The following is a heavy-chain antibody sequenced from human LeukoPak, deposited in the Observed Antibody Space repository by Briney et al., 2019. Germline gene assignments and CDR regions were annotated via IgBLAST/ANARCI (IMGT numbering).Heavy chain of an antibody. Sequence: PGGSLRLSCAASGFIFSSYGMHWVRQAPGKGLEWVAFIRYDGSNTYYADSVKGRFTISRDNSKNTLYLQMNSLRGEDTAVYNCASIPHSSSWYYYYMDVWGKGTTVTISS. CDR2: IRYDGSNT. D-gene: IGHD6-13*01. CDR3: ASIPHSSSWYYYYMDV. J-gene: IGHJ6*03. V-gene: IGHV3-30*02. CDR1: GFIFSSYG.